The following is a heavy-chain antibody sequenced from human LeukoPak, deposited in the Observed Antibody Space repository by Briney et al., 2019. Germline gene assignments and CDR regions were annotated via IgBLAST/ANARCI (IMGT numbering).Heavy chain of an antibody. CDR1: GGSISSGGYP. J-gene: IGHJ5*02. V-gene: IGHV4-30-2*01. CDR2: IYHSGST. Sequence: NLSQTLSLTCAVSGGSISSGGYPWSWIRQPPGKGLEWIGYIYHSGSTYYNPSLKSRVTISVDRSKNQFSLKLSSVTAADTAVYYCARVFVYYGSGSYYDWFDPWGQGTLVTVSS. CDR3: ARVFVYYGSGSYYDWFDP. D-gene: IGHD3-10*01.